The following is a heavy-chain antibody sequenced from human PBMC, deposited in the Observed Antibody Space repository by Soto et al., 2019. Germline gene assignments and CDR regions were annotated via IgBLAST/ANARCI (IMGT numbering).Heavy chain of an antibody. CDR3: VKDRYVDY. CDR1: GFTFSSIT. CDR2: INIYGGGT. Sequence: PGGSLRLSCSVSGFTFSSITMHWVRQAPGKGLEYVPSINIYGGGTYYADSVKGRFSISRDTSKNTLYLQMSSLRVDDTATYYCVKDRYVDYWGLGTVVTVSS. J-gene: IGHJ4*02. V-gene: IGHV3-64D*06.